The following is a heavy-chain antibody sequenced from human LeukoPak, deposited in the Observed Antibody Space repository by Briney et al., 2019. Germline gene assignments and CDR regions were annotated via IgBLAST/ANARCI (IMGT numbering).Heavy chain of an antibody. Sequence: GGSLRLSCAASGFTFSSYSMNWVRQAPGKGLEWVSSISIGSSYIYYADSLKGRFTISRDNAKNSLYLQMNSLRAKDTAVYYCARDKGSFYYDIGGYTDYWGQGTLVTVSS. CDR3: ARDKGSFYYDIGGYTDY. CDR2: ISIGSSYI. D-gene: IGHD3-22*01. V-gene: IGHV3-21*01. J-gene: IGHJ4*02. CDR1: GFTFSSYS.